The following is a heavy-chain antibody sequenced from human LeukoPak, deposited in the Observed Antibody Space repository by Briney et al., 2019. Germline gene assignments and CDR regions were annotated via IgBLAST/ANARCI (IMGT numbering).Heavy chain of an antibody. D-gene: IGHD3-10*01. CDR1: GFTVSSNY. CDR2: IYSGGST. V-gene: IGHV3-53*01. CDR3: ASGSGSYRTPYYYMDV. J-gene: IGHJ6*03. Sequence: GGSLRPSSVPSGFTVSSNYMSWVRQAPGKGLEWVSVIYSGGSTYYADSVKGRFTISRDNSKNTLYLQMNSLRAEDTAVYYCASGSGSYRTPYYYMDVWGKGTTVTVSS.